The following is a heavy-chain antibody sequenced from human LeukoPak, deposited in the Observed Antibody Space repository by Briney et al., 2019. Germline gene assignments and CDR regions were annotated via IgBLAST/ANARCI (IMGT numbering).Heavy chain of an antibody. CDR2: ISGSGGST. CDR3: AKDGDIAVAGTTAEYFQH. D-gene: IGHD6-19*01. V-gene: IGHV3-23*01. CDR1: GFTFSSYA. Sequence: GGSLRLSCAASGFTFSSYAMSWVRQAPGKGLEWVSAISGSGGSTYYADSVKGRFAISRDNSKNTLYLQMNSLRAEDTAVYYCAKDGDIAVAGTTAEYFQHWGQGTLVTVSS. J-gene: IGHJ1*01.